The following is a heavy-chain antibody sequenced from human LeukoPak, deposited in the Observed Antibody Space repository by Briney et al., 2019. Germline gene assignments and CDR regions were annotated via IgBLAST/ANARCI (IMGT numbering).Heavy chain of an antibody. D-gene: IGHD5-12*01. CDR1: GVSISSGSYY. CDR2: IYSSGST. V-gene: IGHV4-61*02. Sequence: SETLSLTCTVSGVSISSGSYYWSWIRQPAGKGLEWIGRIYSSGSTNYNPSLKSRVTISLDTSKNQFSLKLSSVTAADTAVYYCARERGSGYRLWYWGQGTLVTVSS. CDR3: ARERGSGYRLWY. J-gene: IGHJ4*02.